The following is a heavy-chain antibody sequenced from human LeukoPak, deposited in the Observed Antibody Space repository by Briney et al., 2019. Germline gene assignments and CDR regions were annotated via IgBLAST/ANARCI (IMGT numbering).Heavy chain of an antibody. CDR2: INPSRGST. V-gene: IGHV1-46*01. CDR3: TRGVQLERRYYNWFDP. D-gene: IGHD1-1*01. J-gene: IGHJ5*02. Sequence: ASVKVSCKASGCTFTSYYIHWVRQAPGQGLEWMGMINPSRGSTSYAQKFQGGLTMTRDTSTSTVYMELSSLRSEDTAVYYCTRGVQLERRYYNWFDPWGQGTLVTVSS. CDR1: GCTFTSYY.